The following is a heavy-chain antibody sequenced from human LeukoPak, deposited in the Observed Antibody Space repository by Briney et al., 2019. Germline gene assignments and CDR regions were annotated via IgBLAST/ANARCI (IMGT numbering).Heavy chain of an antibody. Sequence: GGSLRLSCAASRFTFSSYSMNWVRQAPGKGLEWVSYISSSSSTIYYADSVKGRFTISRDNAKNSLYLQMNSLRAEDTAVYYCAREKYYYDSSGYYRVIDYWGQGTLVTVSS. V-gene: IGHV3-48*01. CDR1: RFTFSSYS. CDR3: AREKYYYDSSGYYRVIDY. CDR2: ISSSSSTI. J-gene: IGHJ4*02. D-gene: IGHD3-22*01.